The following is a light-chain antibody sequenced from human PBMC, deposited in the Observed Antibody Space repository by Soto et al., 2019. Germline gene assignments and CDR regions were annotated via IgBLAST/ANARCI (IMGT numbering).Light chain of an antibody. V-gene: IGLV2-14*01. CDR1: SSDVGNYIF. Sequence: QSVLTQPASVSGSPGQSITISCTGTSSDVGNYIFVSWYRQHPGKAPKLMIYDINNRPSGVSNRFSGSKSGNTPSLTISGLQAEDEADYYCVSYTTSASYVFGTGTKVTV. CDR3: VSYTTSASYV. CDR2: DIN. J-gene: IGLJ1*01.